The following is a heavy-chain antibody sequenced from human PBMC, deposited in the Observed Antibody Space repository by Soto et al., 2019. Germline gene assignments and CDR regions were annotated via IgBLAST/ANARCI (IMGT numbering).Heavy chain of an antibody. D-gene: IGHD3-22*01. CDR3: ARQRLWGTSGYYYFEN. CDR2: IYPGDSDT. J-gene: IGHJ4*02. CDR1: GHIFSNYW. Sequence: ESLKISCEGSGHIFSNYWIGWVRQMPGKGLEWMGIIYPGDSDTRYSPSFQGQVTITVDKSINTAYLQWSRLKASDTAIYYCARQRLWGTSGYYYFENWGQGTLVTVSS. V-gene: IGHV5-51*01.